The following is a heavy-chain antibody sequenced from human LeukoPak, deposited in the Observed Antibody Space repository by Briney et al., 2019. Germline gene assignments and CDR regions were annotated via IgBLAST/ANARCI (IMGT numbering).Heavy chain of an antibody. CDR1: GGSISSYY. CDR3: ASSSTFYSFDY. V-gene: IGHV4-59*08. CDR2: IYYSGST. D-gene: IGHD2-2*01. Sequence: SETLSLTCTVSGGSISSYYWSWIRQPPGKGLEWIGYIYYSGSTNYNPSLKSRVTISVDTSKNQFSLKLNSVTAADTAVYYCASSSTFYSFDYWGQGTLVTVSS. J-gene: IGHJ4*02.